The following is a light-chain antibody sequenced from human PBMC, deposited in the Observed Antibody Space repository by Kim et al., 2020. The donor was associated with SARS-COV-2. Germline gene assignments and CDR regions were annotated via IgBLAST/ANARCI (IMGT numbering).Light chain of an antibody. CDR2: DGS. CDR3: SSYTGSTPYV. V-gene: IGLV2-14*03. CDR1: SRDVGGYNY. J-gene: IGLJ1*01. Sequence: GQSITSACTGTSRDVGGYNYVSRDQHHPGKAPNLMIYDGSKRPSGVSNRFSGSKSGNTASLTNSGLQAEDEAEYYCSSYTGSTPYVFGTGTKSPS.